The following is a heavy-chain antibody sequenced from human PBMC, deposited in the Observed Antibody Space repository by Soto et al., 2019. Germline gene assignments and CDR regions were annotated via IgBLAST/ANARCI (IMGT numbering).Heavy chain of an antibody. V-gene: IGHV4-39*01. CDR1: GGSISSSSYY. J-gene: IGHJ5*02. Sequence: SETLSLTCTVSGGSISSSSYYWGWIRQPPGKGLEWIGSIYYSGSTYYNPSLKSRVTISVDTSKNQFSLKLSSVTAADPAVYYCARGVTHIDPWGQGTMVTVYS. D-gene: IGHD2-8*01. CDR2: IYYSGST. CDR3: ARGVTHIDP.